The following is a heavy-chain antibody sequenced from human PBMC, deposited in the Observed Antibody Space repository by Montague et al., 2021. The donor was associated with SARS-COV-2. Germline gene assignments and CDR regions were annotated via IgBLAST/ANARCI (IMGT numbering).Heavy chain of an antibody. Sequence: SETLSLTCTVSGGSISSYYWSWIRQPPGKGLEWIGYIYYSGSTNYNPSLKSRVTISVDTSKNQFSLKLSSVTAADTAVYYCARSRRITIFGVGLPNYYGMDVWGQGTTVTVSS. D-gene: IGHD3-3*01. CDR2: IYYSGST. CDR1: GGSISSYY. J-gene: IGHJ6*02. CDR3: ARSRRITIFGVGLPNYYGMDV. V-gene: IGHV4-59*01.